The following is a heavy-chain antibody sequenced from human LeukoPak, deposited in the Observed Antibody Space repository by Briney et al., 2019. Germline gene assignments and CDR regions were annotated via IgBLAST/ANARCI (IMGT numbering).Heavy chain of an antibody. D-gene: IGHD3-3*01. J-gene: IGHJ4*02. CDR1: GFTFSSYN. CDR3: ARVVRYYDFWSGLDN. CDR2: ISSSSSYI. V-gene: IGHV3-21*01. Sequence: GGSLRLSCAASGFTFSSYNMNWVRQAPGKGLDWVSFISSSSSYIYYADSVKGRFTISRDNAKNSLYLQMNSLRAEDTAVYYCARVVRYYDFWSGLDNWGQGTLVTVSS.